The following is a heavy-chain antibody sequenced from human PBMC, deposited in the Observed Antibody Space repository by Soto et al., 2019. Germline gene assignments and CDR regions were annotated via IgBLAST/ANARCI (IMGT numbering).Heavy chain of an antibody. CDR1: GYSFTSYW. Sequence: GESLKISCKGSGYSFTSYWISWVRQMPGKGLEWMGRIDPSDSYTNYSPSFQGHVTISADKSISTAYLQWSSLKASDTAMYYCASTIAGSTRAEYYYYGMDVWGQGTTVTVSS. V-gene: IGHV5-10-1*01. CDR3: ASTIAGSTRAEYYYYGMDV. J-gene: IGHJ6*02. D-gene: IGHD1-7*01. CDR2: IDPSDSYT.